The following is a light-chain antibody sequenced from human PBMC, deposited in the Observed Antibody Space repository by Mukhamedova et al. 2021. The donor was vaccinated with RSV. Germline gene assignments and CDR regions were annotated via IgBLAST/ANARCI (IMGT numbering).Light chain of an antibody. Sequence: WYQRRVHGKAPNLLINAASLLETGFPSGFSASGSGTEFTLTITSLQPEDFANYYCHQTHSPPFTFGPGTKVDIK. CDR3: HQTHSPPFT. V-gene: IGKV1-39*01. CDR2: AAS. J-gene: IGKJ3*01.